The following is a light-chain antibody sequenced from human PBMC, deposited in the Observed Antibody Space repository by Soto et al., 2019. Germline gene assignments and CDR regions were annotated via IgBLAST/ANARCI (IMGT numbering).Light chain of an antibody. V-gene: IGKV3-20*01. Sequence: EIVLTQSPGTLSLSPGERATLSCRASQSVSSSYLAWYQQKPGQAPRLLIYGASSRATGIPVRFSGSGSATDLTLTISRLEPEDFAVYFCQQHGSSPRTFGQGTKVAIK. CDR3: QQHGSSPRT. CDR2: GAS. J-gene: IGKJ1*01. CDR1: QSVSSSY.